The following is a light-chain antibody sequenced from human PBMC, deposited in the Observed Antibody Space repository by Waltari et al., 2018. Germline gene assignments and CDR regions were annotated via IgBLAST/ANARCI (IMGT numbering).Light chain of an antibody. CDR2: EVS. CDR1: SRDVGNYNY. CDR3: ASYTTSDTIV. Sequence: QSALTQPASLSGSPGQSITISCTGTSRDVGNYNYVSWYQHHPGKVPKVIIYEVSNRPAGFSRRFSGSKSGNTASLTISGLQADDEADYYCASYTTSDTIVFGTGTGVTVL. V-gene: IGLV2-14*01. J-gene: IGLJ1*01.